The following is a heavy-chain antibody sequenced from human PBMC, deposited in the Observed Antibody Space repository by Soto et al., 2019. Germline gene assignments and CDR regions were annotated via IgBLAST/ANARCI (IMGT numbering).Heavy chain of an antibody. J-gene: IGHJ4*02. CDR2: IGASGDIT. CDR1: GCSFTNFA. D-gene: IGHD2-21*02. V-gene: IGHV3-23*01. Sequence: GGSLRLSCAASGCSFTNFAMSWVRRAPGKGLEWVAGIGASGDITWYADSVKGRLSISRDNSKNTLYLQLNSLRFEDTAVYYCAKDDFTDRGDDYFDYWGPGTLVTVSS. CDR3: AKDDFTDRGDDYFDY.